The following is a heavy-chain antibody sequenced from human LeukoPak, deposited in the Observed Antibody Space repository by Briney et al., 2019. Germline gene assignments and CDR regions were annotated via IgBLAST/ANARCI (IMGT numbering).Heavy chain of an antibody. CDR2: IESNGNEK. CDR1: GFTFSDYT. V-gene: IGHV3-30*02. J-gene: IGHJ4*02. Sequence: GGSLRLSCAVSGFTFSDYTMNWVRQAPGKGLAWVASIESNGNEKYSSDSLKDRFTISRDNSKNTLYLQLNTVRPEDTAVFYCARGVTSWPQGPYHFDYWGEGILITVSS. D-gene: IGHD2-2*01. CDR3: ARGVTSWPQGPYHFDY.